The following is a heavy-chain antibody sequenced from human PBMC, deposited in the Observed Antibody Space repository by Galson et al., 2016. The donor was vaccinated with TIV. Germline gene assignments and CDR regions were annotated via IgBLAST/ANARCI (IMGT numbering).Heavy chain of an antibody. Sequence: QSGAEVKKPGESLRISCKTSGYSFTNYWITWVRQMPGKGLEWMGRIDSRDSYTNYSPTFEGHVTISTDKSISTAYLQWTSLKASDSAIYYCARSASAGSGWADPWGQGTLVTVSS. V-gene: IGHV5-10-1*01. CDR3: ARSASAGSGWADP. D-gene: IGHD3-10*01. CDR2: IDSRDSYT. J-gene: IGHJ5*02. CDR1: GYSFTNYW.